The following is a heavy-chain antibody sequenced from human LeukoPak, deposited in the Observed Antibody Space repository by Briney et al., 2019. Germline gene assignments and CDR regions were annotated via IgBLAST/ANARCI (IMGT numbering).Heavy chain of an antibody. CDR2: IYYSGST. CDR1: GGSISSGGYY. J-gene: IGHJ4*02. Sequence: PSETLSLTCTVSGGSISSGGYYWSWLRQHPGKGLEWIGYIYYSGSTYYNPSLKSRVTISVDTSKNQFSLKLSSVTAADTAVFYCARVGLWYFDYWGQGTLVTVSS. V-gene: IGHV4-31*03. D-gene: IGHD3-16*01. CDR3: ARVGLWYFDY.